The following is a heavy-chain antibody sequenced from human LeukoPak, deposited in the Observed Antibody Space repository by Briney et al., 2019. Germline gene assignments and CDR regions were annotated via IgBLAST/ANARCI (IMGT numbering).Heavy chain of an antibody. J-gene: IGHJ4*02. D-gene: IGHD5-18*01. CDR2: VKGDGRTT. CDR3: ATGHSYGYDY. CDR1: GLTFSDFW. Sequence: GGSLRLSCAASGLTFSDFWMHWVRQPPGKGLVWVALVKGDGRTTIYADSVKSRFTISRDNAKNTLYLQMNSLRADDSGVYYCATGHSYGYDYWGQGVLVTVSS. V-gene: IGHV3-74*01.